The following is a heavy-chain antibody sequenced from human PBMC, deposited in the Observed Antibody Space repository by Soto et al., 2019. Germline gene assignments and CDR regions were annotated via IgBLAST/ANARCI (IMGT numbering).Heavy chain of an antibody. Sequence: ASVKVSCKASGYTFTGYYMHWVRQAPGQGLEWMGWINPNSGGTNYAQKFQGRVTMTRDTSISTAYMELSRLRSDDTAVYYCARGKPSWIVLMVLNWFDPWAQGILVTVSS. CDR3: ARGKPSWIVLMVLNWFDP. CDR1: GYTFTGYY. V-gene: IGHV1-2*02. CDR2: INPNSGGT. D-gene: IGHD2-8*01. J-gene: IGHJ5*02.